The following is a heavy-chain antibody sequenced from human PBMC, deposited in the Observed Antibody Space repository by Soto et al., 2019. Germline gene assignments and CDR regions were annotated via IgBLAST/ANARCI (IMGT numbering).Heavy chain of an antibody. V-gene: IGHV4-61*01. D-gene: IGHD5-12*01. CDR2: IHYSGNT. J-gene: IGHJ6*02. CDR3: ARDRGYSGYKMKYDYEGMEV. CDR1: GGAVSSASHF. Sequence: SETLSLTCAVCGGAVSSASHFWSWFRQPPGKGLEWIGYIHYSGNTKYNHSLKSRVTISVDTSKKQFYLKLSSVTAADTAGYYCARDRGYSGYKMKYDYEGMEVWGQGTTVT.